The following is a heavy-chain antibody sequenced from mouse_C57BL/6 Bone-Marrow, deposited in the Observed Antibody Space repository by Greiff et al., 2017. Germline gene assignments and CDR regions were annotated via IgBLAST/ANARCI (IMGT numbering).Heavy chain of an antibody. CDR2: SRNKANDYTT. CDR3: ARDARLRQGYAMDY. Sequence: EVHLVESGGGLVQSGRSLRLSCATSVFTFSDFYMEWVRQAPGKGLEWIAASRNKANDYTTEYSASVKGRFIVSRDTSHSILYLQMNALRAEDTAIYYCARDARLRQGYAMDYCGQGTSVTVSS. D-gene: IGHD2-4*01. CDR1: VFTFSDFY. V-gene: IGHV7-1*01. J-gene: IGHJ4*01.